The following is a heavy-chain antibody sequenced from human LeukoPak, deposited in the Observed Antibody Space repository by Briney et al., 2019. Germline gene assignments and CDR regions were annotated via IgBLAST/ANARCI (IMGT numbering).Heavy chain of an antibody. V-gene: IGHV3-53*01. CDR3: ARGSASDALDI. Sequence: PGGSLCLSRAASGFTVSSNYMSWVRQAPGKGLEWVSVIYSAGRTYYADSVKGRFTISRDNSKNTLYLQMNSLRGEDTAVYYCARGSASDALDIWGPGKM. CDR1: GFTVSSNY. J-gene: IGHJ3*02. CDR2: IYSAGRT. D-gene: IGHD3-3*01.